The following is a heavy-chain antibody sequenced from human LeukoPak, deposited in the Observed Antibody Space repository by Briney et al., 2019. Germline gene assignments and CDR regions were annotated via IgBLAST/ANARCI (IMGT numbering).Heavy chain of an antibody. CDR1: GFTFSSYS. J-gene: IGHJ3*02. CDR2: ISSSSDTI. CDR3: AREASSSGYYFSTHAFDI. D-gene: IGHD3-22*01. Sequence: GGSLRLSCAASGFTFSSYSMNWVRQAPGKGLEWVSYISSSSDTIYYADSVKGRFTISRDNAKNSLYLQMNSLRAEDTAVYYCAREASSSGYYFSTHAFDIWGQATMGTVSS. V-gene: IGHV3-48*01.